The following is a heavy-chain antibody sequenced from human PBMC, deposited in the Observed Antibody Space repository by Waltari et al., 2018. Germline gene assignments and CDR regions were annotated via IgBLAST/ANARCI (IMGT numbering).Heavy chain of an antibody. J-gene: IGHJ4*02. D-gene: IGHD3-3*01. V-gene: IGHV3-74*01. Sequence: EVQLVESGGGLVQPGGSLRLSCAASGFAFSSYCMHWVRQAPGKGLGWVARMMSGVTGTINADSVKGRFNISRDNAKNTLHLQMNSLRVEDRAVYYGARVKVWEWLPQPAVLDYWGQGSLVTVSS. CDR1: GFAFSSYC. CDR3: ARVKVWEWLPQPAVLDY. CDR2: MMSGVTGT.